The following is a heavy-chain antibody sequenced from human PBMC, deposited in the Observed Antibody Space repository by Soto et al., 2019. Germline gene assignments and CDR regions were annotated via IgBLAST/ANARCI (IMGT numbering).Heavy chain of an antibody. D-gene: IGHD3-22*01. CDR2: IYHSGST. CDR1: GYSISIGYY. J-gene: IGHJ4*02. Sequence: LSLTCAVAGYSISIGYYWGWIRQPPGKGLDWIGSIYHSGSTYYNPSLKSRVTISVDTSKNQFSMKLSSVTAADTAVYYCARWGTYDSSGHRFAYWAQGTIVTVSS. CDR3: ARWGTYDSSGHRFAY. V-gene: IGHV4-38-2*01.